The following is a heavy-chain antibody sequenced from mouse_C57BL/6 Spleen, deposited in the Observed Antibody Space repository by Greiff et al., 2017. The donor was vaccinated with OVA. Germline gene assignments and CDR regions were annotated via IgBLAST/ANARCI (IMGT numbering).Heavy chain of an antibody. CDR1: GFNIKDYY. CDR3: TTSVITQGFDY. J-gene: IGHJ2*01. V-gene: IGHV14-1*01. CDR2: IDPEDGDT. D-gene: IGHD1-1*01. Sequence: VHVKQSGAELVRPGASVKLSCTASGFNIKDYYMHWVKQRPEQGLEWIGRIDPEDGDTEYAPKFQGKATMTADTSSNTAYLQLSSLTSEDTAVYYCTTSVITQGFDYWGQGTTLTVSS.